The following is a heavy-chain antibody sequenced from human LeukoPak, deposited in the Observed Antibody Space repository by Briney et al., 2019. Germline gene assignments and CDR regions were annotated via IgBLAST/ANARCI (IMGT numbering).Heavy chain of an antibody. D-gene: IGHD3-10*01. CDR3: AGKSNFGTRNFDC. CDR1: GGSISSGGYS. V-gene: IGHV4-30-2*01. Sequence: SETLSLTCAVSGGSISSGGYSWSWIRQPPGKGLEWIGYIYHSGSTYYNPSLKSRVTISVDRSKNQFSLKLSSVTAADTAVYYCAGKSNFGTRNFDCWGQRTLVTVSS. CDR2: IYHSGST. J-gene: IGHJ4*02.